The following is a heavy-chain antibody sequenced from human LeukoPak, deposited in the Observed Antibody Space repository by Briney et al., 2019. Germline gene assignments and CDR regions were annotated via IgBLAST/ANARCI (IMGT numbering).Heavy chain of an antibody. Sequence: PSETLSLTCTVAGGSISSYYWSWIRQPPGKGLEWIGYIYYSGSTNYIPSLKSRVTISVDTSKNQFSLKLSSVTAADTAVYYCARDDAFDIWGQGTMVTVSS. CDR3: ARDDAFDI. V-gene: IGHV4-59*01. J-gene: IGHJ3*02. CDR2: IYYSGST. CDR1: GGSISSYY.